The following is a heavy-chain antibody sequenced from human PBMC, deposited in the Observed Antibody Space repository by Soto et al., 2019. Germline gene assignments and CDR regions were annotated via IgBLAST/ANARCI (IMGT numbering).Heavy chain of an antibody. Sequence: QVQLQESGPGLVKPSQTLSLTCTVSGGSISSGDYYWSWIRQPPGKGLEWIGYIYYSWSTYYNPSLRSEVTISVDTSKNQFSLKLSSVTAADTAVYYCARDGGGSLGWFDPWGQGTLVTVSS. CDR2: IYYSWST. CDR1: GGSISSGDYY. J-gene: IGHJ5*02. CDR3: ARDGGGSLGWFDP. V-gene: IGHV4-30-4*01. D-gene: IGHD2-15*01.